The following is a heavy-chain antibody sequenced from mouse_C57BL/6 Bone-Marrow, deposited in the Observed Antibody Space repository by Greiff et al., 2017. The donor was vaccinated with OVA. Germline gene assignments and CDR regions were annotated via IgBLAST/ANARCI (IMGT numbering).Heavy chain of an antibody. CDR1: GYAFTNYL. Sequence: QVQLQQSGAELVRPGTSVKVSCKASGYAFTNYLIEWVKQRPGQGLEWIGVINPGSGGTNYNEKFKGKATLTADKSSSTAYMQLSSLTSEDSAVDFCARAGLYYCGRNLEYWGKGTTLTVSS. V-gene: IGHV1-54*01. D-gene: IGHD1-1*01. CDR3: ARAGLYYCGRNLEY. CDR2: INPGSGGT. J-gene: IGHJ2*01.